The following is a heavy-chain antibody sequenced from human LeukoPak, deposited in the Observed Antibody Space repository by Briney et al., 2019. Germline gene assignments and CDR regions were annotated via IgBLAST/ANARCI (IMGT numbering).Heavy chain of an antibody. CDR3: TTATTVATFPFDY. CDR1: GFTFSNAW. D-gene: IGHD4-17*01. Sequence: GGSLRLSCAASGFTFSNAWMSWVRQAPGKGLEWVGRIKSKTDGGTTDYAAPVKGRFTISRDDSKNTLYLQMNSLKTEDTAVYYCTTATTVATFPFDYWGQGTLVTVFS. V-gene: IGHV3-15*01. J-gene: IGHJ4*02. CDR2: IKSKTDGGTT.